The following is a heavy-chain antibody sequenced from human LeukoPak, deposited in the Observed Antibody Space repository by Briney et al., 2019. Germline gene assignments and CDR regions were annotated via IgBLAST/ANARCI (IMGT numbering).Heavy chain of an antibody. D-gene: IGHD2-2*01. J-gene: IGHJ4*02. Sequence: PSETLSLTCAVYGGSFSGYYWSWIRQPPGKGLEWIGEINHSGSTNYNPSLKSRVTISVDTSKNQFSLKLSSVTAADTAVYYCARARGARGYCSSTSCPRGYYFDYWGQGTLVTVSS. CDR1: GGSFSGYY. CDR3: ARARGARGYCSSTSCPRGYYFDY. V-gene: IGHV4-34*01. CDR2: INHSGST.